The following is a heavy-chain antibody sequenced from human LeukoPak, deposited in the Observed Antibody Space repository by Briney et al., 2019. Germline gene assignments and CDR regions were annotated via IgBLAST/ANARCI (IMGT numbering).Heavy chain of an antibody. CDR1: GFTFSSYS. D-gene: IGHD6-13*01. J-gene: IGHJ6*02. CDR2: ISSSSSYI. CDR3: ARDLGRAAGDDYYYYYGMDV. Sequence: PGGSLRLSCAASGFTFSSYSVNWVRQAPGKGLEWVSSISSSSSYIYYADSVKGRFTVSRDNAKNSLYLQMNSLRAEDTAVYYCARDLGRAAGDDYYYYYGMDVWGQGTTVTVSS. V-gene: IGHV3-21*01.